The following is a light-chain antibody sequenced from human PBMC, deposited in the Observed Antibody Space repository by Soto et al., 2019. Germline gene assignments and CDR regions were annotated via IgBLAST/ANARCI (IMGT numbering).Light chain of an antibody. Sequence: DIQMTQYPSTLSASVGDRVTITCRASQSISSWLAWYQQKPGKAPKLLIYKASSLESGVPSRFSGSGSGTEFTLTISSLQPDDFATYYCQQYNSPWTFGQGTKVDI. CDR1: QSISSW. CDR3: QQYNSPWT. J-gene: IGKJ1*01. CDR2: KAS. V-gene: IGKV1-5*03.